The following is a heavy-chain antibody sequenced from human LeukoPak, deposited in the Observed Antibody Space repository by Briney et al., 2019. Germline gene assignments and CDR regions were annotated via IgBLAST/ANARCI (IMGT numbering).Heavy chain of an antibody. CDR1: GFTFSSYW. V-gene: IGHV3-7*01. J-gene: IGHJ3*02. Sequence: GGSLRLSCAASGFTFSSYWMSWVRQAPGKGLEWVANIKQDGSEKYYVDSVKGRFTISRDNAKNSLYLQMNSLRAEDTAVYYCARVSSLLWFGELRNDAFDIWGQGTMVTVSS. CDR2: IKQDGSEK. CDR3: ARVSSLLWFGELRNDAFDI. D-gene: IGHD3-10*01.